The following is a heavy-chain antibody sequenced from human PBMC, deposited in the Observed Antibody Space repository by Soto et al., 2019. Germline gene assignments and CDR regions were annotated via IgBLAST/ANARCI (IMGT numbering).Heavy chain of an antibody. Sequence: QVQLVQSGAEVKKPGSSVKVSCKASGGIFSTYAISWLRQAPGQGLECMGGIIPIFGTPNYAQRFQGRVTITADESTSTAYRELSRLRSEDTAVYYCARDRDDYGSGNYYNRIDFWGQGTLVTVSS. CDR1: GGIFSTYA. D-gene: IGHD3-10*01. J-gene: IGHJ4*02. CDR3: ARDRDDYGSGNYYNRIDF. V-gene: IGHV1-69*01. CDR2: IIPIFGTP.